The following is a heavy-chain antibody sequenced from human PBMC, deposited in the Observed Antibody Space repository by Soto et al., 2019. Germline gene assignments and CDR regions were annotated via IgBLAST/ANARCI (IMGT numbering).Heavy chain of an antibody. J-gene: IGHJ6*02. CDR1: GGTFSSYA. V-gene: IGHV1-69*13. Sequence: SVKVSCKASGGTFSSYAISWVRQAPGQGLEWMGGIIPIFGTANYAQKFQGRVTITADESTSTAYMELSSLRSEDTAVYYCASAYCGGDCYLYYYYYGMDVWGQGTTVTVSS. CDR2: IIPIFGTA. CDR3: ASAYCGGDCYLYYYYYGMDV. D-gene: IGHD2-21*02.